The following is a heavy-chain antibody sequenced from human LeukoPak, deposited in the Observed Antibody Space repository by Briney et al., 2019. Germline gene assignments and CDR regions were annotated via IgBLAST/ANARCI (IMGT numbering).Heavy chain of an antibody. Sequence: SETLSLTCSVSGGSIITAHQWSWIRQHPGKGLEWIGYIFHTGTTSYNPSLKSRLTISVNTSKNQFSLKLSSVTAADTAVYYCARGSNGLWLYPHYYYYYMDVWGKGTTVTVSS. V-gene: IGHV4-31*03. CDR3: ARGSNGLWLYPHYYYYYMDV. CDR1: GGSIITAHQ. D-gene: IGHD5-18*01. J-gene: IGHJ6*03. CDR2: IFHTGTT.